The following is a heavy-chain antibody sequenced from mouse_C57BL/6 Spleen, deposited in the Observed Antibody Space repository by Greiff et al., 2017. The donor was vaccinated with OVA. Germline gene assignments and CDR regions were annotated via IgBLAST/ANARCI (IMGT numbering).Heavy chain of an antibody. CDR1: GFTFSSYG. CDR3: ARQGELGVAMDY. D-gene: IGHD4-1*01. CDR2: ISSGGSYT. J-gene: IGHJ4*01. V-gene: IGHV5-6*01. Sequence: EVQGVESGGDLVKPGGSLKLSCAASGFTFSSYGMSWVRQTPDKRLEWVATISSGGSYTYYPDSVKGRFTISRDNAKNTLYLQMSSLKSEDTAMYYCARQGELGVAMDYWGQGTSVTVSS.